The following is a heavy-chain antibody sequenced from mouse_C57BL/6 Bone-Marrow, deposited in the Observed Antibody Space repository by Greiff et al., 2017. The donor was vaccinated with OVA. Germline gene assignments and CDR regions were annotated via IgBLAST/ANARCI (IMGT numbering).Heavy chain of an antibody. CDR1: GYTFTSYG. CDR3: ASRGLTPPVAY. D-gene: IGHD1-1*01. J-gene: IGHJ3*01. V-gene: IGHV1-81*01. CDR2: IYPRSGNT. Sequence: QVQLQQSGAELARPGASVKLSCKASGYTFTSYGISWVKQRTGQGLEWIGEIYPRSGNTYYNEKFKGKATLTADKSSSTAYMELRSLTSEDSAVYFCASRGLTPPVAYWGQGTRVTVSA.